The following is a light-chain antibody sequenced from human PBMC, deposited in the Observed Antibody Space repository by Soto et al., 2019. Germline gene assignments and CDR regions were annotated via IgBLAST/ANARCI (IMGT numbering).Light chain of an antibody. V-gene: IGKV1-5*03. J-gene: IGKJ4*01. Sequence: DIQMTQSPSTLSASVGDRVTITCRASQSISSWLAWYQQKPGKAPKLLIYKASSLESGVPSRFSGSGSEPELPLNICSPQPDHFATYYCQQYNNYPLTFGGWTKV. CDR3: QQYNNYPLT. CDR1: QSISSW. CDR2: KAS.